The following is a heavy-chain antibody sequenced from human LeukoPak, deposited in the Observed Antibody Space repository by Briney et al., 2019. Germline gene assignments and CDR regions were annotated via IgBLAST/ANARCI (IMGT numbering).Heavy chain of an antibody. CDR2: IYSGGST. Sequence: GGSLRLSCAASGFTVSSNYMSWVRQAPGRGLEWVSVIYSGGSTYYADSVKGRFTISRDNSKNTLYLQMNSLRAEDTAVYYCARDPHGGNSLDYWGQGTLVTVSS. CDR3: ARDPHGGNSLDY. J-gene: IGHJ4*02. D-gene: IGHD4-23*01. V-gene: IGHV3-66*02. CDR1: GFTVSSNY.